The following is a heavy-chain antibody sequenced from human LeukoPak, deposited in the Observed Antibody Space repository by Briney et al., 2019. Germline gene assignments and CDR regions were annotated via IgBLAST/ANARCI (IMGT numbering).Heavy chain of an antibody. Sequence: GGSLRLSCTASGFTFSGYWMNWVRQAPGKGLVWVSRIGSDGGSTTYADSVKGRFTISRDDAKNTLYLQMTSLRAEDTAVYYCARGGSGNFYYWGQGTLVTVSS. CDR1: GFTFSGYW. CDR2: IGSDGGST. J-gene: IGHJ4*02. D-gene: IGHD1-26*01. V-gene: IGHV3-74*03. CDR3: ARGGSGNFYY.